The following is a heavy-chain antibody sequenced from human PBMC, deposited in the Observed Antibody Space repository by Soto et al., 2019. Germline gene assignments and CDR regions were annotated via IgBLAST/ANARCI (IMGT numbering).Heavy chain of an antibody. V-gene: IGHV3-30*18. CDR2: ISYDGSNK. CDR1: GFTFSSYG. J-gene: IGHJ3*02. D-gene: IGHD3-3*01. CDR3: AKDLGASPSARGTIFGVVIGVFDI. Sequence: SLRLSCAASGFTFSSYGMHWVRQAPGKGLEWVAVISYDGSNKYYADSVKGRFTISRDNSKNTLYLQMNSLRAEDTAVYYCAKDLGASPSARGTIFGVVIGVFDIWGQGTMVTV.